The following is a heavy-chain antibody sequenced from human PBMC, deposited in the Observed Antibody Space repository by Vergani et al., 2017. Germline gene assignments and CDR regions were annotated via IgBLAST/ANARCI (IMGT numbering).Heavy chain of an antibody. CDR1: GFTFSSYA. Sequence: EVQLLESGGGLVQPGGSLRLSCAASGFTFSSYAMSWVRQAPGKGLEWVSAISGSGGSTYYADSVKGRFTISRDNSKNTLYLKMNSLRAEDTAVYYCAKDLDDFWNEDYWGQGTLVTVSS. CDR3: AKDLDDFWNEDY. D-gene: IGHD3-3*01. J-gene: IGHJ4*02. CDR2: ISGSGGST. V-gene: IGHV3-23*01.